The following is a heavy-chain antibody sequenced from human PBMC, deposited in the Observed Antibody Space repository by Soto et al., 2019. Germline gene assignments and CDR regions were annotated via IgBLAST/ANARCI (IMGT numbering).Heavy chain of an antibody. CDR1: GGSISSSSYY. CDR2: IYYSGST. V-gene: IGHV4-39*01. CDR3: ARLQGFCSSTSCYGRYNWFDP. D-gene: IGHD2-2*01. Sequence: SETLSLTCTVSGGSISSSSYYWGWIRQPPGKGLEWIGSIYYSGSTYYKPSLKSRVTISVDTSKNQFSLKLSSVTAADTAVYYFARLQGFCSSTSCYGRYNWFDPWGQGTLVTVSS. J-gene: IGHJ5*02.